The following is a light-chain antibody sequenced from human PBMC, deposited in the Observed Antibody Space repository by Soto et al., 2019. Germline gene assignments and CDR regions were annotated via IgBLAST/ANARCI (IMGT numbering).Light chain of an antibody. CDR2: EAS. CDR3: QQYNNWPS. Sequence: IQMTQSPDTLSVSVGDSVSITCRASENVNGHLAWYQQRPGKAPKLLIYEASILESGVPSRFSGSGYGTEFTLTINGLLPEDFVTYYCQQYNNWPSFGQGTKVDTK. J-gene: IGKJ1*01. V-gene: IGKV1-5*03. CDR1: ENVNGH.